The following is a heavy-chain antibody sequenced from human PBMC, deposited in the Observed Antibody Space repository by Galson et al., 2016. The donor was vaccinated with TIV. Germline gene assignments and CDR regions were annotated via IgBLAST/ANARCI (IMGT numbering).Heavy chain of an antibody. V-gene: IGHV1-46*01. D-gene: IGHD3-22*01. CDR2: INPITGIT. J-gene: IGHJ4*02. CDR1: GYTFTGYF. Sequence: SVKVSCKASGYTFTGYFIHWVRQAPGQGLEWMGIINPITGITTYAQNFQGGVTMTRGTSTSTVQMELSSLRSEDTAVYYCARWFDSSGYYYFDYWGQGSLITVSS. CDR3: ARWFDSSGYYYFDY.